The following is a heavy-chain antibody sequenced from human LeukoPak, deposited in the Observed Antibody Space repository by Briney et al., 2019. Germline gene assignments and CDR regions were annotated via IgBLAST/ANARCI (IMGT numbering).Heavy chain of an antibody. J-gene: IGHJ5*01. CDR1: GFIFRSFG. CDR2: VRHDGSDI. V-gene: IGHV3-30*02. Sequence: GGSMRLSCTASGFIFRSFGMHWVRQAPGKGLEWVAFVRHDGSDIYYADSVKGRFTISRDISKNILYLQINSLRTEDTAVCYCVKDSKAADPFDSWGQGTLVTVSS. CDR3: VKDSKAADPFDS. D-gene: IGHD6-25*01.